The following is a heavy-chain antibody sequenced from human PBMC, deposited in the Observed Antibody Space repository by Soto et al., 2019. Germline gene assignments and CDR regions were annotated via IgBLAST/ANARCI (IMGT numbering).Heavy chain of an antibody. J-gene: IGHJ6*04. CDR1: GGFISNYY. CDR3: ARLVKNYVSGVFYGQYSYSGRDV. V-gene: IGHV4-59*01. Sequence: SETLSLTCTVSGGFISNYYWSWIRQPPGKGLEWMGYIYNSGMTNYNPSLKTRVTISVDTSKNQFSLKLSSVTAADTAVYYCARLVKNYVSGVFYGQYSYSGRDVGGKGTRFTVPS. CDR2: IYNSGMT. D-gene: IGHD1-26*01.